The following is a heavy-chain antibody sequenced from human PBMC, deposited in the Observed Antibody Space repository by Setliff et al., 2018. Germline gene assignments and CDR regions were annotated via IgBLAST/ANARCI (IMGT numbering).Heavy chain of an antibody. J-gene: IGHJ4*02. CDR2: VYYKGSS. Sequence: PSETLSLTCTVSGASISSSYWTWIRQPPGNELEWIGYVYYKGSSYYNPSLKSRVTMSVDTSKNQFSLKLRSVTAADTAVYYCARGFDVCGGGACYTDGPYYFDYWGLGTLVTVSS. CDR1: GASISSSY. D-gene: IGHD2-21*02. V-gene: IGHV4-59*08. CDR3: ARGFDVCGGGACYTDGPYYFDY.